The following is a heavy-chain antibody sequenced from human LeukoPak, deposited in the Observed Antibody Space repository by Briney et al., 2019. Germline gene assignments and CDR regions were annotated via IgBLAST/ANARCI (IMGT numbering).Heavy chain of an antibody. V-gene: IGHV3-23*01. CDR1: GFTFSSYS. J-gene: IGHJ6*02. CDR2: ISGSGGST. Sequence: QAGGSLRLSCAASGFTFSSYSMNWVRQAPGKGLEWVSAISGSGGSTYYADSLKGRFTISRDNSQNTLYLQMNSLRAEDTAVYYCARTDYGDYPNYYGMDVWGQGTTVTVSS. D-gene: IGHD4-17*01. CDR3: ARTDYGDYPNYYGMDV.